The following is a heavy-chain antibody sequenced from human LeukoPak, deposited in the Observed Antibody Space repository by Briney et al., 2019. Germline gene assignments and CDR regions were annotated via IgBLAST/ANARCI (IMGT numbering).Heavy chain of an antibody. CDR3: ALETEWELLRRDY. CDR1: GGSISSGSYY. J-gene: IGHJ4*02. D-gene: IGHD1-26*01. Sequence: SETLSLTCTVSGGSISSGSYYWSWIRQPAGKGLEWIGRIYTSGSTNYNPSLKSRVTISVDTSKNQFSLKLSSVTAADTAVYYCALETEWELLRRDYWGQGTLVTVSS. CDR2: IYTSGST. V-gene: IGHV4-61*02.